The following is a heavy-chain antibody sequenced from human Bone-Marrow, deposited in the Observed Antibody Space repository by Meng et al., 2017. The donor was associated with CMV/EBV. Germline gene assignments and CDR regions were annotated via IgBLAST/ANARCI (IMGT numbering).Heavy chain of an antibody. CDR3: ARDCSSTSCFYQYYYYYGMDV. Sequence: GGSLRLSCAASGFTFSSYEMNWVRQAPGKGLEWVSYISSSGSTIYYADSVKGRFTISRDNAKNSLYLQMNSLRAEDTAVYYCARDCSSTSCFYQYYYYYGMDVWGQGTTVTVSS. J-gene: IGHJ6*02. D-gene: IGHD2-2*01. CDR2: ISSSGSTI. V-gene: IGHV3-48*03. CDR1: GFTFSSYE.